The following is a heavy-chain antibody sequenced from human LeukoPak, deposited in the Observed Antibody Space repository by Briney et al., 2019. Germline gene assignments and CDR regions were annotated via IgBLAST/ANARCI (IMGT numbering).Heavy chain of an antibody. D-gene: IGHD5-18*01. Sequence: GVSLRLSCAASGFTFTSYGMHWVRQAPGKGLEWVAFIGYDASNKYYADSAKGRFTISSENSKNTLYLQMNSLRAEDTGVYYCAKDQGYSQDYWGQGTLVTVSS. CDR1: GFTFTSYG. CDR3: AKDQGYSQDY. CDR2: IGYDASNK. V-gene: IGHV3-30*02. J-gene: IGHJ4*02.